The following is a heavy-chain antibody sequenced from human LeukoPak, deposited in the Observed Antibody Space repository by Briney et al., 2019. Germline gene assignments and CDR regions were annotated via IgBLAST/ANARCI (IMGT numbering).Heavy chain of an antibody. V-gene: IGHV3-33*01. CDR1: GFTFSNYG. D-gene: IGHD3-10*01. CDR2: IWYDGSNK. Sequence: GRSLRLSCAASGFTFSNYGMHWVRQAPGKGLEWVAVIWYDGSNKYYADSVKGRFTISRDNSKNTLYLQMNSLRAEDAAVYYCAGNYGPYYFDYWGQGTLVTVSS. CDR3: AGNYGPYYFDY. J-gene: IGHJ4*02.